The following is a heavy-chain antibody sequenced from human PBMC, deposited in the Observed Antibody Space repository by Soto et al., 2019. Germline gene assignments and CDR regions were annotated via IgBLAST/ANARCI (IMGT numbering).Heavy chain of an antibody. Sequence: HLVQSGPEVNKPGASVTVSCKTSGDTFTNFGLSCVRQAPGQVLEWMGWIATYNSNKNYAEKFQGRLTLTTDTSTSTGYMELKSLEYDDTAVYYCARVLRGVVNWFDPWGQGTLVTVSS. J-gene: IGHJ5*02. CDR3: ARVLRGVVNWFDP. CDR1: GDTFTNFG. V-gene: IGHV1-18*01. CDR2: IATYNSNK. D-gene: IGHD3-10*01.